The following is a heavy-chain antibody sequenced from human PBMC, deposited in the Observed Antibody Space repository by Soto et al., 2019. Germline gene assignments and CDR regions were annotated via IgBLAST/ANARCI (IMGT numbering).Heavy chain of an antibody. V-gene: IGHV4-39*01. J-gene: IGHJ5*02. D-gene: IGHD2-15*01. Sequence: QLQLQESGPGLVKPSETLSLTCTVSGGSISSSSYYWGWIRQPPGKGLEWIGSIYYSGSTYYNPSLKSRVTISVDTSKNQFSLKLSSVTAADTAVYYCARSWKDIVVVVAATSAWFDPWGQGTLVTVSS. CDR3: ARSWKDIVVVVAATSAWFDP. CDR2: IYYSGST. CDR1: GGSISSSSYY.